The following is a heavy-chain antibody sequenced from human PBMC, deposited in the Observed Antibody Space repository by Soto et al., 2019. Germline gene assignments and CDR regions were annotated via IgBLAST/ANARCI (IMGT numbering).Heavy chain of an antibody. V-gene: IGHV4-30-2*01. J-gene: IGHJ5*02. CDR3: AREYLERGKGNWFDP. Sequence: QLQLQESGSGLVKPSQTLSLTCAVSGGSISSGGYSWSWIRQPPGKGLEWIGYIYHSGSTYYNPSLKSRVTISVDRSKNQFSLKLSSVTAAVTAVYYYAREYLERGKGNWFDPWGQGTLVTVSS. CDR2: IYHSGST. D-gene: IGHD1-1*01. CDR1: GGSISSGGYS.